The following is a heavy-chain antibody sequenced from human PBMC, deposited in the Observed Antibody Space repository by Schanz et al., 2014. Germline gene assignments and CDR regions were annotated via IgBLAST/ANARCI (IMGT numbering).Heavy chain of an antibody. V-gene: IGHV3-23*01. CDR1: AFTFSNYA. CDR2: LSGSADST. D-gene: IGHD3-10*01. Sequence: EVQLLESGGGLVQPGGSLRLSCAASAFTFSNYAMTWVRQAPGRGLEWVSTLSGSADSTYYADSVKGRFTISRDNSKNTLYLQMNSLRPEDTAVYYCAKYRGYYRVSGSYRELEYWGQGTLVTVSS. CDR3: AKYRGYYRVSGSYRELEY. J-gene: IGHJ4*02.